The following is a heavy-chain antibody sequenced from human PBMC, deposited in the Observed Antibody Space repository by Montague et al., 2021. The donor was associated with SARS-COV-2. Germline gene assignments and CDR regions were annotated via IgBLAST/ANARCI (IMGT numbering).Heavy chain of an antibody. CDR1: GFSLNTSGMC. CDR2: IDWDEDQ. Sequence: PALVKPTQTLTLTCTFSGFSLNTSGMCVSWIRQPPGKALEWLALIDWDEDQYYSTSLKTRLTISKDTSKNQVVLTMTNMDPIDTATYYCARSYGEHRDSYFDYGGQGTRGTVSA. V-gene: IGHV2-70*01. D-gene: IGHD4-17*01. J-gene: IGHJ4*02. CDR3: ARSYGEHRDSYFDY.